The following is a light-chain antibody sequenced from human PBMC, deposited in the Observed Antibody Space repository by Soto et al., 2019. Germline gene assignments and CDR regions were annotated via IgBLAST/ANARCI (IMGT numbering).Light chain of an antibody. CDR1: QTISGT. CDR3: QQDDNWPWT. CDR2: GAS. J-gene: IGKJ1*01. V-gene: IGKV3-15*01. Sequence: DIVVTQCPASLGVSPGGRATLSCRASQTISGTLAWYQRKPGQAPRLLIHGASTRAPGFPARFSGSGSGTDFTLTISSLQSEDFAVYYCQQDDNWPWTFGQGTTV.